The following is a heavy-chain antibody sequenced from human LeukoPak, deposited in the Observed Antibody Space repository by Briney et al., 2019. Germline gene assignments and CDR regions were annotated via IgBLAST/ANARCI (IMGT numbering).Heavy chain of an antibody. CDR3: ATAIVVVVASTAAFDI. J-gene: IGHJ3*02. V-gene: IGHV1-24*01. D-gene: IGHD2-15*01. CDR2: FDPEDGET. Sequence: ASVKVSCKVSGYTLTELSMHWVRQAPGKGLEGMGGFDPEDGETIYAQKFQGRVTMTEDTSTETAYMELSSLRSEDTAVYYCATAIVVVVASTAAFDIWGQGTMVTVSA. CDR1: GYTLTELS.